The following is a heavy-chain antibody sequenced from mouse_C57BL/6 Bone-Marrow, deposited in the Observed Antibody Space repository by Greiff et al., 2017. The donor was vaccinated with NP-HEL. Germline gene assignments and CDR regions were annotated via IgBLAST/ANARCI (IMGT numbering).Heavy chain of an antibody. CDR3: ERPVLRMTTVVAGDYAMDY. Sequence: DVKLVESGGDLVKPGGSLKLSCAASGFTFSSYGMSWVRQTPDKRLECVATFSSGGSYTYYPDSVKGRFTTSRANAKNTLYPQKSSLKAEDTDMYYCERPVLRMTTVVAGDYAMDYWGQGTSVTVSS. V-gene: IGHV5-6*02. CDR1: GFTFSSYG. CDR2: FSSGGSYT. J-gene: IGHJ4*01. D-gene: IGHD1-1*01.